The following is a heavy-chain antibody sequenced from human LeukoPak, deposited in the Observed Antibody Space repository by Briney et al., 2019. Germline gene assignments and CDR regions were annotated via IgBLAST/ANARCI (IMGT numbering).Heavy chain of an antibody. Sequence: PSETLSLTCTVSGGSVSSSTYYWSWIRQPPGKGLEWIGYIYYNGATNYNPSLNSRVTISIDTSKNQFYLKLSSVTPEDTAVYYCARRLTQYDCFDPWGQGILVTVSS. D-gene: IGHD2-2*01. CDR3: ARRLTQYDCFDP. J-gene: IGHJ5*02. CDR1: GGSVSSSTYY. CDR2: IYYNGAT. V-gene: IGHV4-61*01.